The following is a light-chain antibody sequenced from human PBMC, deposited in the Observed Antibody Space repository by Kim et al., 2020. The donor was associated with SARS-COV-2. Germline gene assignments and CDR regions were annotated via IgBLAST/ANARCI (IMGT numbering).Light chain of an antibody. Sequence: VSPAERATLTCRASQSVGSNLAWYHQKPGQAPRLLIYGASTRATGIPATFSGSGSGTEFTLTISSLQSEDFAVYYCQQYNNWPLTFGGGTKVDIK. J-gene: IGKJ4*01. V-gene: IGKV3-15*01. CDR1: QSVGSN. CDR2: GAS. CDR3: QQYNNWPLT.